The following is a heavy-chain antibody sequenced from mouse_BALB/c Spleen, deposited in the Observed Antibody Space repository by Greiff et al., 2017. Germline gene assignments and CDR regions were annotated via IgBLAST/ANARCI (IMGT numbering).Heavy chain of an antibody. V-gene: IGHV3-2*02. J-gene: IGHJ3*01. Sequence: EVKLQESGPGLVKPSQSLSLTCTVTGYSITSDYAWNWIRQFPGNKLEWMGYISYSGSTSYNPSLKSRISITRDTSKNQFFLQLNSVTTEDTATYYCANNWDRFAYWGQGTLVTVSA. D-gene: IGHD4-1*01. CDR1: GYSITSDYA. CDR3: ANNWDRFAY. CDR2: ISYSGST.